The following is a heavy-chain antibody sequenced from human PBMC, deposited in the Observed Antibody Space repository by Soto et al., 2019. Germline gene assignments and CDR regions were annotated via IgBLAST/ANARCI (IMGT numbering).Heavy chain of an antibody. CDR2: IKTDGSST. J-gene: IGHJ6*02. V-gene: IGHV3-74*01. CDR3: AREVGYGDYDYYYGMDV. D-gene: IGHD4-17*01. Sequence: EVQLVESGGGLVQPGGSLRLSCAASGFTFSSHWMHWVRQAPGKGLVWVSRIKTDGSSTSYADSVKGRFTISRDNAKNPLYLQMNSLIAEDTAVYYCAREVGYGDYDYYYGMDVWGQGTTVTVSS. CDR1: GFTFSSHW.